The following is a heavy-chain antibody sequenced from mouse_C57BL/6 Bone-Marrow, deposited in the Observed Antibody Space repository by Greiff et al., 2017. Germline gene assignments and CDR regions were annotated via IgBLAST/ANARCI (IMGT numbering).Heavy chain of an antibody. CDR1: GYTFTDYE. CDR3: TRDLITTVNYFDY. Sequence: QVQLKQSGAELVRLGASVTLSCKASGYTFTDYEMHWVKQTPVHGLEWIGAIDPETGGTAYNQKFKGKAILTADKSSSTAYMELRSLTSEDSAVYYCTRDLITTVNYFDYWGQGTTLTVSS. CDR2: IDPETGGT. J-gene: IGHJ2*01. D-gene: IGHD1-1*01. V-gene: IGHV1-15*01.